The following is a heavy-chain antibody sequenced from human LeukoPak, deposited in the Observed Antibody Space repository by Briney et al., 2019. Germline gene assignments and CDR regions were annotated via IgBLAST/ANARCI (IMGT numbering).Heavy chain of an antibody. CDR3: ARSVYSYYANWFFP. D-gene: IGHD4-11*01. Sequence: GGSLRLSCAASGFSFSSYWMHWVRQAPGKGLVWVSRINSDGSSTTYADSVQGRFTISRDNAKNTLYLQMNSLRADDTAVYYCARSVYSYYANWFFPWGQGTLVTVSS. J-gene: IGHJ5*02. CDR1: GFSFSSYW. V-gene: IGHV3-74*01. CDR2: INSDGSST.